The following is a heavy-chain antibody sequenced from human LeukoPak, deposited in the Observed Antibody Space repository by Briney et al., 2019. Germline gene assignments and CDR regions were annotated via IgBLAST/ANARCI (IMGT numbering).Heavy chain of an antibody. V-gene: IGHV3-23*01. J-gene: IGHJ4*02. Sequence: GGSLRLSCAASGFTFSSYAMSWVRQAPGKGLEWVSAISGSGGSTYYADSVKGRFTISRDNSKNTLYLQMNSLRAEDTAVYYCARDMFSSIAAAGALVSWGQGTLVTVSS. D-gene: IGHD6-13*01. CDR3: ARDMFSSIAAAGALVS. CDR2: ISGSGGST. CDR1: GFTFSSYA.